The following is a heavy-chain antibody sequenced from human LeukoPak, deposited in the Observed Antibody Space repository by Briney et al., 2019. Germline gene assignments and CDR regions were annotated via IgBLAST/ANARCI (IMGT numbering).Heavy chain of an antibody. CDR2: IVVGSGNT. CDR1: GFTFTSST. D-gene: IGHD3-10*01. CDR3: AAGYYYSSGSSYMDV. V-gene: IGHV1-58*02. J-gene: IGHJ6*03. Sequence: GTSVKVCCKASGFTFTSSTMQWVRQARGQRLEWIGWIVVGSGNTNYAQKFQERVTITRDMSTSTAYMEVSSLRSEDTAVYYCAAGYYYSSGSSYMDVWGKGTTVTISS.